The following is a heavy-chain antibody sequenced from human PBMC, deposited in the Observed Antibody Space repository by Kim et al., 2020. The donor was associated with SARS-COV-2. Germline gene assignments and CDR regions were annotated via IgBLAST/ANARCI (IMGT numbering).Heavy chain of an antibody. D-gene: IGHD6-13*01. V-gene: IGHV4-59*13. CDR3: ARGVPYSSSWYWDYFDY. J-gene: IGHJ4*02. Sequence: SETLSLTCTVSGGSISSYYWSWIRQPPGKGLEWIGYIYYSGSTNYNPSLKSRVTISVDTSKNQFSLKLSSVTAADTAVYYCARGVPYSSSWYWDYFDYWGQGTLAT. CDR2: IYYSGST. CDR1: GGSISSYY.